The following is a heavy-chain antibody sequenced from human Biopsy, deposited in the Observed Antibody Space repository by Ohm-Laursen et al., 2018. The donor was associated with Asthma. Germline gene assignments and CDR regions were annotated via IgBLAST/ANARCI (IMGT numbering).Heavy chain of an antibody. CDR2: ISVYNGNT. CDR3: ARAVDYSHYYGIGV. D-gene: IGHD3-10*01. J-gene: IGHJ6*02. Sequence: EATVKISCKTSGYTFNSAGITWARQAPGQGLEWMGWISVYNGNTKVAQKLQDRVTMITDTSTSTAYMELRSLRSDDTAVYFCARAVDYSHYYGIGVWGQGTTVTVS. CDR1: GYTFNSAG. V-gene: IGHV1-18*01.